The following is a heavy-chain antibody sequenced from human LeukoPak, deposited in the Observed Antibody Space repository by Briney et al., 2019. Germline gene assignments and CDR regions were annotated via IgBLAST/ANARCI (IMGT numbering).Heavy chain of an antibody. CDR3: ARAPEYDSSGYFC. J-gene: IGHJ4*02. V-gene: IGHV4-59*12. CDR2: IYHSGST. Sequence: SETLSLTCTVSGGSISSYYWSWIRQPPGKGLEWIGYIYHSGSTYYNPSLKSRVTISVDRSKNQFSLKLSSVTAADTAVYYCARAPEYDSSGYFCWGQGTLVTVSS. D-gene: IGHD3-22*01. CDR1: GGSISSYY.